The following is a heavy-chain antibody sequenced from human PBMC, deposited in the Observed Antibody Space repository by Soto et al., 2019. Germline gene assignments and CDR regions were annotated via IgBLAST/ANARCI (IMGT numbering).Heavy chain of an antibody. CDR3: ARDGVRGYCSSTSCYEVAYYYGMDV. CDR2: IIPILGIA. V-gene: IGHV1-69*08. D-gene: IGHD2-2*01. Sequence: QVQLVQSGAEVKKPGSSVKVSCKASGGTFSSYTISWVRQAPGQGLEWMGRIIPILGIANYAQKFQGRVTITADKSTSTAYMELSSLRSEDTAVYYCARDGVRGYCSSTSCYEVAYYYGMDVWGQGTTVTVSS. CDR1: GGTFSSYT. J-gene: IGHJ6*02.